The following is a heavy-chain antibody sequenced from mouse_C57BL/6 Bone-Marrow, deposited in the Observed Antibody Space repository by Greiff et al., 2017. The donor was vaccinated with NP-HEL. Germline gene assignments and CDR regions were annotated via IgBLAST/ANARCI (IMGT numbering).Heavy chain of an antibody. D-gene: IGHD3-3*01. CDR1: GFTFTDYY. V-gene: IGHV7-3*01. CDR3: ARDGGLRREGGFDY. CDR2: IRNKANGYTT. Sequence: EVQLVESGGGLVQPGGSLSLSCAASGFTFTDYYMSWVRQPPGKALEWLGFIRNKANGYTTEYSASVKGRFTVSRDNFQTVLYLQMKALRAEDSATYYCARDGGLRREGGFDYWGQGTTLTVSS. J-gene: IGHJ2*01.